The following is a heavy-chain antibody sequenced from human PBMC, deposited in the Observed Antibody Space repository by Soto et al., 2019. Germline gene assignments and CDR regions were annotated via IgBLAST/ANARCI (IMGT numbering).Heavy chain of an antibody. CDR2: IIPIFGTA. D-gene: IGHD1-20*01. Sequence: ASVKVSCKASGGTFSSYAISWVRQAPGRGLEWMGGIIPIFGTANYAQKFQGRVTITADKSTSTAYMELSSLRSEDTAVYYCARGPSRYNWNYYYGMDVWGQGTTVTVSS. V-gene: IGHV1-69*06. CDR1: GGTFSSYA. J-gene: IGHJ6*02. CDR3: ARGPSRYNWNYYYGMDV.